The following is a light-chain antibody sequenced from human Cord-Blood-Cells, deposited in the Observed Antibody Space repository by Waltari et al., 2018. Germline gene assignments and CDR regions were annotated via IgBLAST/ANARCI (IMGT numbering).Light chain of an antibody. CDR3: QQYNSYWT. Sequence: DIQMTQSHSTLSASLGDRVTITCRASQSISSWLAWYQQKPGKAPKLLIYDASSLESGVPSRFSGSGSGTECTLTISSLQPDDFATYYCQQYNSYWTFGQGTKVEIK. CDR2: DAS. V-gene: IGKV1-5*01. CDR1: QSISSW. J-gene: IGKJ1*01.